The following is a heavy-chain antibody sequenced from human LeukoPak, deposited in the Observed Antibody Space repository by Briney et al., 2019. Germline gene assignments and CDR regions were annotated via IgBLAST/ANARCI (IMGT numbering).Heavy chain of an antibody. CDR1: GFTFSTYW. D-gene: IGHD4-11*01. CDR2: IKEDGSDK. Sequence: HPGGSPRLSCAASGFTFSTYWMKWVRQAPGKGLEWVACIKEDGSDKYYVDSVKGRFSISRDNAKNSLYLQMNSLRTEDTAVYYCAKGGHYNFDYWGQGTLVTVSS. V-gene: IGHV3-7*01. CDR3: AKGGHYNFDY. J-gene: IGHJ4*02.